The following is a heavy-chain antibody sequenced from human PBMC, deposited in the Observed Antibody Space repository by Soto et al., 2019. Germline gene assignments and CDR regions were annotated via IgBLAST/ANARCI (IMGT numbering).Heavy chain of an antibody. CDR2: INPMGGST. CDR1: GYTFINYY. J-gene: IGHJ5*02. V-gene: IGHV1-46*01. D-gene: IGHD6-13*01. CDR3: ARDLAAGDL. Sequence: QEQLVQSGAEVKEPGASVKVSCKASGYTFINYYIHWVRQAPGQGLEWMAIINPMGGSTNYAQEFKGRVTLTSDTSTSTVYMELSSLRFEDTAMFYCARDLAAGDLWGQGTLVTVSS.